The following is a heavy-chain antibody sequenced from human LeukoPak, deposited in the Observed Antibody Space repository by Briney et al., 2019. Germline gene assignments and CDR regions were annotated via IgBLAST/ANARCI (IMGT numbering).Heavy chain of an antibody. CDR3: TTEVWRGY. D-gene: IGHD2-8*01. CDR2: IRSRTDGRTT. V-gene: IGHV3-15*01. J-gene: IGHJ4*02. CDR1: GFTFSNAL. Sequence: GGSLRLSRAASGFTFSNALMSWVRQAPGKGLEWVGRIRSRTDGRTTDYTAPVKGRFTISRDDSKNTLYLQMNSLKTEDTAVYYCTTEVWRGYWGQGTLVTVSS.